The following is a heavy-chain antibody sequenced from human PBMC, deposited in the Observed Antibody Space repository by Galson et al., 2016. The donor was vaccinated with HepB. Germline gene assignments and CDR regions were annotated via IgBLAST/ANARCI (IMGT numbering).Heavy chain of an antibody. J-gene: IGHJ4*02. D-gene: IGHD3-9*01. CDR3: ARGMNLRYFDWLWY. Sequence: SVKVSCKASGGTFSSYAISWVRQAPGQGLEWMGGIIPIFGTPNYAQKFQGRVTITAAESTSTAYMELSSLRSADTAVDYLARGMNLRYFDWLWYWGQGTLVTVSS. V-gene: IGHV1-69*13. CDR1: GGTFSSYA. CDR2: IIPIFGTP.